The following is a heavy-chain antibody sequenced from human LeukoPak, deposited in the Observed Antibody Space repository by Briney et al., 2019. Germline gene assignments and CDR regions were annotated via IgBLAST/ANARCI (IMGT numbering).Heavy chain of an antibody. Sequence: PSETLSLTCTVSGGSISSSIYYWGWIRQSPGKGLEWIGSIYYSGNTYYNASLKSQASISIDTSKNQFSLRLTSVTAADTAVYYCARQTGSGLFILPGGQGTLVTVSS. CDR1: GGSISSSIYY. J-gene: IGHJ4*02. CDR3: ARQTGSGLFILP. V-gene: IGHV4-39*01. D-gene: IGHD3/OR15-3a*01. CDR2: IYYSGNT.